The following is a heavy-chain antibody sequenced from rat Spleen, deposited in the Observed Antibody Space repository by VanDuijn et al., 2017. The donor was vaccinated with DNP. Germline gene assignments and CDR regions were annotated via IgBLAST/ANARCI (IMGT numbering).Heavy chain of an antibody. CDR2: INAGGGNT. Sequence: EVRLVESGGGLVQPGRSLKLSCAASGFTFSNYGMSWVRQAPTKGLEWVASINAGGGNTFYRNSVKGRFTVSRDNAINTQYLQLDSLMSEDTATYYCARHPTSGGSNYFDYWGQGVMVTVSS. CDR3: ARHPTSGGSNYFDY. J-gene: IGHJ2*01. CDR1: GFTFSNYG. V-gene: IGHV5S13*01. D-gene: IGHD1-11*01.